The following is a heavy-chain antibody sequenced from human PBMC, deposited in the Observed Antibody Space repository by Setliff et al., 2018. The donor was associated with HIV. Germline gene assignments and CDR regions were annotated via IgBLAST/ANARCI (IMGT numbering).Heavy chain of an antibody. J-gene: IGHJ6*03. D-gene: IGHD5-12*01. Sequence: SETLSLTCTVPGGSISSYYWSWIRQPPGKGLEWIGYIYTSGSTNYNPSLKSRVTISVDTSKNQFSLKLSSVTAADTAVYYCARSGYYLGDYYYYYMDVWGKGTTVTVSS. CDR3: ARSGYYLGDYYYYYMDV. V-gene: IGHV4-4*08. CDR2: IYTSGST. CDR1: GGSISSYY.